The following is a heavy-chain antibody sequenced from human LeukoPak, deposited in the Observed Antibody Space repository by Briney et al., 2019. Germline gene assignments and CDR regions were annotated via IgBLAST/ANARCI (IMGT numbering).Heavy chain of an antibody. J-gene: IGHJ3*02. V-gene: IGHV3-48*01. CDR2: ISSSSRTI. CDR3: ARATGTTRDAFDI. Sequence: PVGSLRLSCAASGFTFSSYRMNWVRQAPGKGLEWVSYISSSSRTIYYADSVKGRFTISRDNAKNSLYLQMNSLRAEDTAVYYCARATGTTRDAFDIWGQGTMVTVSS. CDR1: GFTFSSYR. D-gene: IGHD1-1*01.